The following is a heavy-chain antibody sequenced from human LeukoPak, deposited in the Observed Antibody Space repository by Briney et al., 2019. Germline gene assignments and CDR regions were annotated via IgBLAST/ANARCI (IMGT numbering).Heavy chain of an antibody. CDR1: GFTFSSYA. CDR3: AKDRWELPEYYFDY. D-gene: IGHD1-26*01. V-gene: IGHV3-30*04. J-gene: IGHJ4*02. Sequence: PGRSLRLSCAASGFTFSSYAMHWVRQAPGKGLEWVAVISYDGSNKYYADSVKGRFTISRDNSKNTLYLQMNSLRAEDTAVYYCAKDRWELPEYYFDYWGQGTLVTVSS. CDR2: ISYDGSNK.